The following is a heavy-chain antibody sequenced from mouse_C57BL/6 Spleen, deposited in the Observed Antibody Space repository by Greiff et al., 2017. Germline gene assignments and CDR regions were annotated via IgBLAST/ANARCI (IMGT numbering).Heavy chain of an antibody. CDR3: AYYGNYAMDY. CDR1: GYTFTSYT. V-gene: IGHV1-4*01. Sequence: QVQLQQSGAELARPGASVKMSCKASGYTFTSYTMHWVKQRPGQGLEWIGYIDPSSGYTKYNQKFKDKATLTADKSSSTAYMQLSSLTSEDSAVYYCAYYGNYAMDYWGQGTSVTVSS. D-gene: IGHD2-1*01. CDR2: IDPSSGYT. J-gene: IGHJ4*01.